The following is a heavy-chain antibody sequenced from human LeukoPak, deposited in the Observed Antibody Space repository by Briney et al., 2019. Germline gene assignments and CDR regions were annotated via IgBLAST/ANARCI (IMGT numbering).Heavy chain of an antibody. CDR1: GVTLSSYA. CDR3: ANEIRPNDY. CDR2: ISISGDTT. Sequence: GGSLRLSCAASGVTLSSYAMSWARQAPGKGLEWVSAISISGDTTYYADAVKGRFTISRDNSKNTVYLQMNSLRAEDTAVYYCANEIRPNDYWGQGTLVTVSS. J-gene: IGHJ4*02. V-gene: IGHV3-23*01. D-gene: IGHD4-17*01.